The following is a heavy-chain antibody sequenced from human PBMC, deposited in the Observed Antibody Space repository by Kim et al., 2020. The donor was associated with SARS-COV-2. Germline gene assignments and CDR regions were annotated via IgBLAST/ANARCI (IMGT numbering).Heavy chain of an antibody. D-gene: IGHD6-13*01. CDR2: K. CDR3: ARDVSSSGLDY. J-gene: IGHJ4*02. Sequence: KCYAASGQSRSTISRDNSKNTLYLQMNSLRAEDTAVYYCARDVSSSGLDYWGQGTLVTVSS. V-gene: IGHV3-30*01.